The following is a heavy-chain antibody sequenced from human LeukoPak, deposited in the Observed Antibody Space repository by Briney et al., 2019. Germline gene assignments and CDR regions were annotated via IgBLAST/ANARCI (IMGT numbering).Heavy chain of an antibody. CDR1: GGSISGYY. CDR3: AGFSWFYAFDI. J-gene: IGHJ3*02. D-gene: IGHD3-10*01. Sequence: ETLSLTCTVSGGSISGYYWSWIRQPPGKGLEWIGYIYTSGSTNYNPSLKSRVTISVDTSKNQFSLKLSSVTAADTAVYYCAGFSWFYAFDIWGQGTMVTVSS. CDR2: IYTSGST. V-gene: IGHV4-4*09.